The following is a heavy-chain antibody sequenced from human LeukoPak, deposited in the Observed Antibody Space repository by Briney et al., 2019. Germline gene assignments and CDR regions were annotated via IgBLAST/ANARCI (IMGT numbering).Heavy chain of an antibody. J-gene: IGHJ4*02. CDR2: INPNSGGT. Sequence: GASVTLSCNASGYSFTVYYMHWVRQRPGQGLGWVGWINPNSGGTNYAQKFQGRVTMTRDTSISTAYMELSRLRSDDTAVYYCATIYVDIVATESFDYWGQGTLVTVSS. V-gene: IGHV1-2*02. CDR3: ATIYVDIVATESFDY. D-gene: IGHD5-12*01. CDR1: GYSFTVYY.